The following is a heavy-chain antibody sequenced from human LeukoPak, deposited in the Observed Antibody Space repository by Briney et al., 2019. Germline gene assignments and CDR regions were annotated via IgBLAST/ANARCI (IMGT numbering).Heavy chain of an antibody. CDR2: ISGSGGST. Sequence: GGSLRLSCAASGCTFSSYAMSWVRQAPGKGLEWVSAISGSGGSTYYADPVKGRFPISRDDAKTTLYLQMNSLRAEDTAVYYCAKPLGDRRYCSSTSCYTGLDYWGQGTMVTVSS. CDR1: GCTFSSYA. V-gene: IGHV3-23*01. D-gene: IGHD2-2*02. CDR3: AKPLGDRRYCSSTSCYTGLDY. J-gene: IGHJ4*02.